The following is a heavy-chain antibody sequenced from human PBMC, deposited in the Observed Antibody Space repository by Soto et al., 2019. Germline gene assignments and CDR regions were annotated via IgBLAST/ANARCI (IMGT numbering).Heavy chain of an antibody. CDR1: GGSFGGYY. V-gene: IGHV4-34*01. Sequence: SETLSLTCAVYGGSFGGYYWSWIRQPPGKGLEWIGEINHSGSTNYNPSLKSRVTISVDTSKNQFSLKLSSVTAADTAVYYCARGDWACGMDVWGQGTTVTVSS. D-gene: IGHD2-21*01. CDR2: INHSGST. CDR3: ARGDWACGMDV. J-gene: IGHJ6*02.